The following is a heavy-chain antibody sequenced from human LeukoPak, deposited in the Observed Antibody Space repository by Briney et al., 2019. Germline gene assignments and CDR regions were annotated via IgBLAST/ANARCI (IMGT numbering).Heavy chain of an antibody. D-gene: IGHD3-3*01. V-gene: IGHV3-48*04. CDR3: AREPDFYFDY. J-gene: IGHJ4*02. CDR2: ISPSGSTI. Sequence: PGGSLRLSCATSGFTFSSYSMTWDRKAQWKGLEWVSYISPSGSTIYYADSVKGRFTISRDSAKNSLYLQMNSLRADDTAVYYCAREPDFYFDYWGQGTLVTVSS. CDR1: GFTFSSYS.